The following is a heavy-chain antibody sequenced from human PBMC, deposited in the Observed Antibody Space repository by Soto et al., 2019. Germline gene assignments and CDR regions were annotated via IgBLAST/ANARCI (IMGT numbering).Heavy chain of an antibody. Sequence: DVQLVESGGGLVTPGGSLRISCSASGLTLTDAWVSWVRQTPGRGLEWVGRIRSKAGGGTTDYAAPVKGRVIVSRDEARNTLYLEMNSLKIEDTAVYYCSVTSCGKTGWYWGQGTLVTVSS. V-gene: IGHV3-15*01. CDR1: GLTLTDAW. D-gene: IGHD1-1*01. CDR3: SVTSCGKTGWY. J-gene: IGHJ4*02. CDR2: IRSKAGGGTT.